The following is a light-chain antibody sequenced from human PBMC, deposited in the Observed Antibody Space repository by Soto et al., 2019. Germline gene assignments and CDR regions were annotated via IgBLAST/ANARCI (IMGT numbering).Light chain of an antibody. CDR2: GAS. V-gene: IGKV3-20*01. CDR3: QHYNNWPPWT. J-gene: IGKJ1*01. CDR1: QSVSNNY. Sequence: EIVLTQSPGTLSLSPGERATLSCRAIQSVSNNYLAWYQQKPGQAPRLLIYGASNRATGIPDRFSGSGSGTDFTLTISRLEPEDFAVYYCQHYNNWPPWTFGQGTKVDIK.